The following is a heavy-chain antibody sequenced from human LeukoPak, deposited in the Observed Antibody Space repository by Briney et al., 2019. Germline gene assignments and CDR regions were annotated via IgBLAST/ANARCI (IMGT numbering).Heavy chain of an antibody. CDR3: ARRAGAYSHPYDY. V-gene: IGHV3-23*01. J-gene: IGHJ4*02. CDR1: GFTFSRHG. CDR2: IVPSGSIS. Sequence: AGGSLRLSCAASGFTFSRHGINWVRQAPGKGLEWVSGIVPSGSISYYADSVKGRFTISRDNSKNTVSLHMNSLRAEDTAVYYCARRAGAYSHPYDYWGQGTLVTVSS. D-gene: IGHD4/OR15-4a*01.